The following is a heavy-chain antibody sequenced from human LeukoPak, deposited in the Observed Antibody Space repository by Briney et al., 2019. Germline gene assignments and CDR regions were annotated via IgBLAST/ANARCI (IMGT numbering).Heavy chain of an antibody. J-gene: IGHJ4*02. CDR1: GFTFSSYW. CDR3: VRADLRYGRDPDY. Sequence: GGSLRLSCAASGFTFSSYWMSWVRQAPGMGLEWVANIKDDGSEKYYVDSVKGRFTISRDNAKNSLNLQMNSLRAEDTAVYYWVRADLRYGRDPDYWGQGTLVIV. CDR2: IKDDGSEK. V-gene: IGHV3-7*01. D-gene: IGHD2-15*01.